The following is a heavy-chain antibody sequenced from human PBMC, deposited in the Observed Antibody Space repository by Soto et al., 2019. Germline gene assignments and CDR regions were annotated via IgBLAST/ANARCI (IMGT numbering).Heavy chain of an antibody. Sequence: ASMNVSCKASGYTFTSYGISWVRQAPGQGLEWMGWISAYNGNTNYAQKLQGRVTMTTDTSTSTAYMELRSLRSDDTAMYYCARYGDYYYGMDVWGQGTTVTVSS. J-gene: IGHJ6*02. CDR1: GYTFTSYG. CDR3: ARYGDYYYGMDV. V-gene: IGHV1-18*01. CDR2: ISAYNGNT. D-gene: IGHD4-17*01.